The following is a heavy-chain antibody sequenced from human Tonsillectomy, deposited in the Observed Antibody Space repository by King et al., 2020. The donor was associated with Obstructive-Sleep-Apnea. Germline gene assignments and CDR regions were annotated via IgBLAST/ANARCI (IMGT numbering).Heavy chain of an antibody. V-gene: IGHV1-18*04. CDR3: ARGPLSSCVGPETARRCGDG. D-gene: IGHD3-10*01. CDR2: ISSYNGNT. J-gene: IGHJ4*02. CDR1: GYAFSNFG. Sequence: VQLVQSGPEVKKPGASVKVSCKASGYAFSNFGINWVRQAPGQAPEWLGWISSYNGNTNYAQRLQGRVTMTTDTSTSTAYMDLRGLRSDDTAVYYCARGPLSSCVGPETARRCGDGWGQGTRVTVSS.